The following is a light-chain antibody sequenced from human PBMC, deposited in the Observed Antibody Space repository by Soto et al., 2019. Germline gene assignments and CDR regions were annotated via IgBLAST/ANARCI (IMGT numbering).Light chain of an antibody. CDR3: QAWDSSTRMV. V-gene: IGLV3-1*01. CDR1: KLGDKY. CDR2: QDS. Sequence: SYELTQPPSVSVSPGQTASITCSGDKLGDKYACWYQQKPGQSPVLVIYQDSKRPSGIPARFSGSNSGNTATLTISGTQAMDEADYYCQAWDSSTRMVFGGGTKVTVL. J-gene: IGLJ2*01.